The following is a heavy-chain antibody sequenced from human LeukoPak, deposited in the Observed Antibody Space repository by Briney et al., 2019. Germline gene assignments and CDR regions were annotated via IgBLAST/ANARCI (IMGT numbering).Heavy chain of an antibody. J-gene: IGHJ4*02. CDR1: GFTFSSYG. D-gene: IGHD3-22*01. V-gene: IGHV3-30*18. CDR2: ISYDGSDK. CDR3: AYDSSGYYYTPGDY. Sequence: GGSLRLSCAASGFTFSSYGMHWVRQAPGKGLEWVAAISYDGSDKNYADSVKGRFTISRDNSKNTLYLQMNSLRAEDTAVYYCAYDSSGYYYTPGDYWGQGTLVTVSS.